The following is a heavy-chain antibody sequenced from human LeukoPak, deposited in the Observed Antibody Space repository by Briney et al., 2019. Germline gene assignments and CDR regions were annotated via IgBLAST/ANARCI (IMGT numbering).Heavy chain of an antibody. CDR2: IYYSGST. V-gene: IGHV4-59*01. Sequence: PSETLSLTRTVSGGSISSYYWSWIRQPPGKGLEWIGYIYYSGSTNYNPSLKSRVTISVDTSKNQFSLKLSSVTAADTAVYYCARENGSTRHGYYYGMDVWGHGTTVIVSS. D-gene: IGHD2-2*01. CDR3: ARENGSTRHGYYYGMDV. J-gene: IGHJ6*02. CDR1: GGSISSYY.